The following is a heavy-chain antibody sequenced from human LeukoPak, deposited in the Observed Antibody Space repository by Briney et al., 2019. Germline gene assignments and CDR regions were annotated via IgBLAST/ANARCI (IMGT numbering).Heavy chain of an antibody. CDR2: ISWDGGST. D-gene: IGHD6-19*01. CDR3: AKDAGGLIAVGQFDY. V-gene: IGHV3-43D*03. Sequence: GGSLRLSCAASGFPFDDYAMHWVRQAPGKGLEWVSLISWDGGSTYYADSVKGRFTISRDNSKNSLYLQMNSLRAEDTALYYCAKDAGGLIAVGQFDYWGQGTLVTDSS. J-gene: IGHJ4*02. CDR1: GFPFDDYA.